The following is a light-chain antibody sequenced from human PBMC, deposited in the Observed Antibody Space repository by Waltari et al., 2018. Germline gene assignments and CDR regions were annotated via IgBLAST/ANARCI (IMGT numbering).Light chain of an antibody. CDR1: QNLLSSDGNTY. Sequence: DVVMTQYPPSLPATPRQRASTLCSSSQNLLSSDGNTYLHWFQQRPGQSPRRLIYKVSNRDSGVPDRFSGSGSGTDFTLRISRVETEDFGVYYCMQGSHWPLTFGPGTKVDFK. CDR3: MQGSHWPLT. CDR2: KVS. V-gene: IGKV2-30*01. J-gene: IGKJ3*01.